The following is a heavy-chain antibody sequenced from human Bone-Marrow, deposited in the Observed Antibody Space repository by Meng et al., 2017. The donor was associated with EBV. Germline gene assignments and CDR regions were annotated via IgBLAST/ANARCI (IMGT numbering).Heavy chain of an antibody. D-gene: IGHD3-10*01. CDR3: ARTPYYFGSGNYYNN. Sequence: QGQLVQPEAEVKKPGASVKLSCRTSGSTFTHYYIHWLRQAPGQGLRWMAISNPSDGTTNYAQKFQGRVTVNRDTSTSTVFMELSSLTSEDTAVYYCARTPYYFGSGNYYNNWGQGTLVTVSS. V-gene: IGHV1-46*01. CDR2: SNPSDGTT. CDR1: GSTFTHYY. J-gene: IGHJ4*02.